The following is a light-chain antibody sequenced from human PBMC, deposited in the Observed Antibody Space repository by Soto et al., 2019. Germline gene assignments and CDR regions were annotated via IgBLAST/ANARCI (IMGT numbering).Light chain of an antibody. CDR1: SSDVGGYNY. CDR3: SSYAASDSFVV. CDR2: EVY. Sequence: QSALTQPPSASGSPGQSVTISCTGTSSDVGGYNYVSWYQHHPDKAPKLIIYEVYKRPSGVPDRFSGSKSGNRASLTVSGLQAEDEAEYYCSSYAASDSFVVFGGGTQLTVL. J-gene: IGLJ2*01. V-gene: IGLV2-8*01.